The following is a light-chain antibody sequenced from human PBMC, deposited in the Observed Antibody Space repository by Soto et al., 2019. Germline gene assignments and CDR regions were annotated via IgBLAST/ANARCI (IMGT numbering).Light chain of an antibody. J-gene: IGLJ3*02. CDR3: GTWDSSLSVPNGV. Sequence: QSVLTQPPSVSAAPGQKVTISCSGSSSNIGNNYVSWYQQLPGTAPKLLIYENNKRPSGIPDRFSGSKSGTSATLGITGLQTGDEADYYCGTWDSSLSVPNGVFGGGTKLTVL. CDR1: SSNIGNNY. V-gene: IGLV1-51*02. CDR2: ENN.